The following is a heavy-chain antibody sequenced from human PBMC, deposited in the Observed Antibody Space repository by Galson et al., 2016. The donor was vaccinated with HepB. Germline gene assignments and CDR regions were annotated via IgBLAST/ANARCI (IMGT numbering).Heavy chain of an antibody. J-gene: IGHJ4*02. D-gene: IGHD6-13*01. Sequence: SETLSLTCSVSGGSISTTRWWSWVRQPPGKGLEWIGETFVDGNTHYHPSLTSRITISVDKSKNQLSLKLMSVTAADTAAYYCARHLTTSGTRGFDYWGPGTLVTVSS. CDR3: ARHLTTSGTRGFDY. V-gene: IGHV4-4*02. CDR1: GGSISTTRW. CDR2: TFVDGNT.